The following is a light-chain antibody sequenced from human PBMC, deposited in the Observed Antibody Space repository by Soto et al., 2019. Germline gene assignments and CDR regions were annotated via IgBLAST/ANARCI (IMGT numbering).Light chain of an antibody. CDR1: SSDIGGYDY. Sequence: QSALTQPASGSGSPGQSITLSCTGTSSDIGGYDYASWYQRHPGKAPKLIIYDVNNRPSGVSNRFSGSKSGNTASLTISGRQAEDEADYYCTSYASGSSHVVFGGGTKLTVL. CDR3: TSYASGSSHVV. V-gene: IGLV2-14*01. J-gene: IGLJ2*01. CDR2: DVN.